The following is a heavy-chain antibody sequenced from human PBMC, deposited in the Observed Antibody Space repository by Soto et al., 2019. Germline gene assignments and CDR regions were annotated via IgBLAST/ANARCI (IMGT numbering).Heavy chain of an antibody. D-gene: IGHD2-15*01. V-gene: IGHV3-11*01. J-gene: IGHJ6*03. CDR1: GFTFSDYY. CDR3: ARARDRRGGSCDAYYYYYMDG. CDR2: ISSSGSTI. Sequence: GGSLRLSCAASGFTFSDYYMSWIRQAPGKGLEWVSYISSSGSTIYYADSVKGRFTISRDNAKNSLYLQMNSLRAEDTAVYYCARARDRRGGSCDAYYYYYMDGSGKGNTVTVAS.